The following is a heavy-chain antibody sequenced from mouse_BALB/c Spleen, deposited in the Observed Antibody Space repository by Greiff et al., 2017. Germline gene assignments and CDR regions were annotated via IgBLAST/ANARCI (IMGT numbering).Heavy chain of an antibody. D-gene: IGHD1-1*01. Sequence: EVQRVESGPGLVKPSQSLSLTCSVTGYSITSGYYWNWIRQFPGNKLEWMGYISYDGSNNYNPSLKNRISITRDTSKNQFFLKLNSVTTEDTATYYCAKDGNEGDWYFDVWGAGTTVTVSS. V-gene: IGHV3-6*02. CDR3: AKDGNEGDWYFDV. CDR1: GYSITSGYY. J-gene: IGHJ1*01. CDR2: ISYDGSN.